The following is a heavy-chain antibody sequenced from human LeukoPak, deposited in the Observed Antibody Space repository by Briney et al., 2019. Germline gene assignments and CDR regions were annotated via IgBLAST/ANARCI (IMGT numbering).Heavy chain of an antibody. J-gene: IGHJ4*02. CDR2: INHSGST. CDR3: ARGAAILMFDY. D-gene: IGHD2-2*02. V-gene: IGHV4-34*01. Sequence: PSETLSLTCAVYGGSFSGYYWSWIRQPPGKGLEWIGEINHSGSTNYNPSLKSRVTISVGTSKNQFSLKLSSVTAADTAVYYCARGAAILMFDYWGQGTLVTVSS. CDR1: GGSFSGYY.